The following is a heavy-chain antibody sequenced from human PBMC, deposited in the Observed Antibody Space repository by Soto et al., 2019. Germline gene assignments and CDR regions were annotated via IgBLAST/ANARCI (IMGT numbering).Heavy chain of an antibody. CDR3: ARANWFFHY. CDR1: GGSINNHY. J-gene: IGHJ4*02. V-gene: IGHV4-59*11. Sequence: QVQLQESGPGLVKPSETLSLTCTVSGGSINNHYWSWIRQPPGQGLEWIGYIYYSGSTNYNPSLKSRVTMSVDTSKNQFSLKLSSLTAADTAIYYCARANWFFHYWGQGTLVTVSS. D-gene: IGHD7-27*01. CDR2: IYYSGST.